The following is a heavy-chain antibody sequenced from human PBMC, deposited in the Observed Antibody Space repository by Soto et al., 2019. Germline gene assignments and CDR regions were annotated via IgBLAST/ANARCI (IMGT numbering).Heavy chain of an antibody. Sequence: ASVKVACKASGYTFTTYDIPWVRQATGQGLEWMGWMNPSTGNTGYAQHFLGRVTMTRDTSISTAYMELSSLRSEDTAVYYCASGRFGEWLLKYWGQGTLVTVSS. J-gene: IGHJ4*02. CDR2: MNPSTGNT. CDR1: GYTFTTYD. CDR3: ASGRFGEWLLKY. V-gene: IGHV1-8*01. D-gene: IGHD3-3*01.